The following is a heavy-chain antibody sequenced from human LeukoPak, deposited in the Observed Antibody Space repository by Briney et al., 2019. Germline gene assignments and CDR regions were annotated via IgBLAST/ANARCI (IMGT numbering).Heavy chain of an antibody. Sequence: GGSLRLSCAASGFTFSSYAMSWVRQAPGKGLEWVSDISGSGGSTYYADSVKRRFTISRDNSKNTLYLQMNSLRAEDTAVYYCAKSRYFDADIRYWGQGTLVTVSS. J-gene: IGHJ4*02. CDR1: GFTFSSYA. CDR3: AKSRYFDADIRY. D-gene: IGHD3-9*01. V-gene: IGHV3-23*01. CDR2: ISGSGGST.